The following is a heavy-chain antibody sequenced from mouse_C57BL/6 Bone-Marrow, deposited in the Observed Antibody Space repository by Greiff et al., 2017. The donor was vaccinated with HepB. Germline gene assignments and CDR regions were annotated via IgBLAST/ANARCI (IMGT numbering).Heavy chain of an antibody. CDR3: ARGGWLLRYWYFYV. CDR2: INPGSGGT. D-gene: IGHD2-3*01. V-gene: IGHV1-54*01. J-gene: IGHJ1*03. CDR1: GYAFTNYL. Sequence: QVQLKESGAELVRPGTSVKVSCKASGYAFTNYLIEWVKQRPGQGLEWIGVINPGSGGTNYNEKFKGKATLTADKSSSTAYMQLSSLTSEDSAVYFCARGGWLLRYWYFYVWGTGTTVTASS.